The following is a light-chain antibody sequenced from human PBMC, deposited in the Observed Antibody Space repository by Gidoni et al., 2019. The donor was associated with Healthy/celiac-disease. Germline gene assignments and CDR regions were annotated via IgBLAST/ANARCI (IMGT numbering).Light chain of an antibody. V-gene: IGLV2-11*01. CDR2: DVS. CDR1: SSDVGGYNY. CDR3: CSYAGSYTWV. Sequence: QSALTHPRPLSGSPGQSVTISCTGTSSDVGGYNYVSWYQQHPGKAPKLMIYDVSKRPSGVPDRFSGSKSGNTASLTISGLQAEDEADYYCCSYAGSYTWVFGGGTKLTVL. J-gene: IGLJ2*01.